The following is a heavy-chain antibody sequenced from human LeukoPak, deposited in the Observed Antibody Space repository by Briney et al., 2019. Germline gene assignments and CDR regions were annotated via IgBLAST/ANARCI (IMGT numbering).Heavy chain of an antibody. V-gene: IGHV6-1*01. J-gene: IGHJ1*01. Sequence: SQTLSLTCVISGDSVSSNSAAWNWIRQSPSRGLEWLGRTYYRSKWYNDYAVSVKSRITINPDTSKNQFSLQLNSVTPEDTAVYCCARGIAVAGKSGYFQRWGQGTLVTVSS. CDR2: TYYRSKWYN. D-gene: IGHD6-19*01. CDR3: ARGIAVAGKSGYFQR. CDR1: GDSVSSNSAA.